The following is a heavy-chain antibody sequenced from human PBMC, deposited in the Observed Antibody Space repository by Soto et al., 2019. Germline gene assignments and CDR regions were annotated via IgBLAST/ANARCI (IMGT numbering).Heavy chain of an antibody. D-gene: IGHD2-8*01. Sequence: GASVEVSCKASGYTFTGYYIHWVRQAPGQGLQWMGWINPNSGGTNYAQKFQGWVTMTRDTSISTAYMELSRLRSDDTAVYYCARDQGYCTNGLCYPYAFDIWGPGPM. V-gene: IGHV1-2*04. CDR3: ARDQGYCTNGLCYPYAFDI. CDR2: INPNSGGT. CDR1: GYTFTGYY. J-gene: IGHJ3*02.